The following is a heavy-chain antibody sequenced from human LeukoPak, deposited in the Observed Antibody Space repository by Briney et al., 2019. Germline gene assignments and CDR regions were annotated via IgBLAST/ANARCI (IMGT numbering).Heavy chain of an antibody. CDR1: GYTFTSYY. J-gene: IGHJ4*02. CDR2: INPSGGST. CDR3: ARVRRNGPYYDFWSGYYHEPFDY. D-gene: IGHD3-3*01. Sequence: VASVKVSCKASGYTFTSYYMHWVRHAPGQGLEWMGIINPSGGSTSYAKKFQGRVTMTRDTSTSTVYMELSSLRSEDTAVYYCARVRRNGPYYDFWSGYYHEPFDYWGQGTLVTVSS. V-gene: IGHV1-46*01.